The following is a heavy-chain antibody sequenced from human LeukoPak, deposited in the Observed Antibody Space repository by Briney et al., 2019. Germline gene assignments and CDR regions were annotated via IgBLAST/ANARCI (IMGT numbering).Heavy chain of an antibody. CDR1: GFTFSSYS. CDR2: ISSSSSTI. J-gene: IGHJ4*02. V-gene: IGHV3-48*04. D-gene: IGHD5-18*01. Sequence: GGSLRLSCAASGFTFSSYSMNWVRQAPGKGLEWVSYISSSSSTIYYADSVKGRFTISRDNAKNSLYLQMNSLRAEDTAVYYCARDLETAMVDYWGQGTLVTVSS. CDR3: ARDLETAMVDY.